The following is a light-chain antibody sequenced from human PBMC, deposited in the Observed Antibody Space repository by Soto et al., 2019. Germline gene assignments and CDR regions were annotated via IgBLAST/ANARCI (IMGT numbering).Light chain of an antibody. Sequence: EIVLTQSPGTLSLSPGDSATLSCRASQTVTNNYLAWYQQKPGQAPRLLISGASIRAPGIPDRFSGSGSGTDFTLSISRLEPEDFAVYYCGQFVSSPPRTFGQGTKVEIK. CDR1: QTVTNNY. J-gene: IGKJ1*01. V-gene: IGKV3-20*01. CDR2: GAS. CDR3: GQFVSSPPRT.